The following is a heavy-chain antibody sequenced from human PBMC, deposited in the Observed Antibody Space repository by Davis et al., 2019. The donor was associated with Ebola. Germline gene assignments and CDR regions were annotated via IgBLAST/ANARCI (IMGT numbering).Heavy chain of an antibody. D-gene: IGHD4-17*01. CDR2: IIPIYCTA. Sequence: SSVNVSCKASLGTFNSYSIIGVRQAPGQGLEWMGGIIPIYCTANYAQKFHGRVTITADKSTSTAYMELSSLRSEDTAVYCCAGRTTVTTGDYWGQGTLVTVSS. CDR3: AGRTTVTTGDY. CDR1: LGTFNSYS. V-gene: IGHV1-69*06. J-gene: IGHJ4*02.